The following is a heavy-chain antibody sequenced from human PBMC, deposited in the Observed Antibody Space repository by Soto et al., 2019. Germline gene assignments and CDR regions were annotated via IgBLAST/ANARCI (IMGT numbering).Heavy chain of an antibody. D-gene: IGHD2-15*01. Sequence: GGSLRLSCAASGFTFSTYSMNWVRQAPGKGLEWVSYITSDSSNVHYADSVEGRFTISRDNAKNSLSLQMNTLRAEDTAVYYCARDLGVALATLTLDYWGQGTLVTVSS. CDR2: ITSDSSNV. J-gene: IGHJ4*02. CDR1: GFTFSTYS. V-gene: IGHV3-21*01. CDR3: ARDLGVALATLTLDY.